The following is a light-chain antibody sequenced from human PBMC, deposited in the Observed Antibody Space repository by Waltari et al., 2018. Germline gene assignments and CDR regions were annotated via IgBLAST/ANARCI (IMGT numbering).Light chain of an antibody. V-gene: IGLV2-14*03. CDR3: SSYISSSTLEL. CDR2: DVS. Sequence: QSALTQPASVSGSPGQSITISCTGTSSDVGSYNYVSWYQQHPGKAPKLIIFDVSNRPSGVSNRFSGSKSGNTASLTISGRQAEDEADYYCSSYISSSTLELFGGGTSLTVL. CDR1: SSDVGSYNY. J-gene: IGLJ2*01.